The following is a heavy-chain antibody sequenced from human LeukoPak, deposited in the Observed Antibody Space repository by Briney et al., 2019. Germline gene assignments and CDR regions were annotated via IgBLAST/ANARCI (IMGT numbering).Heavy chain of an antibody. CDR3: ARDPSPRFSGAFHI. V-gene: IGHV4-59*01. Sequence: PSETLSLTCTVSGGSISSYYWSWIRQPPGKGLEWIGYIYYSGSTNYNPSLKSRVTISVDTSKNQFSLKLSSVTAADTAVYYCARDPSPRFSGAFHIWGQGTMVTVSS. J-gene: IGHJ3*02. D-gene: IGHD3-3*01. CDR2: IYYSGST. CDR1: GGSISSYY.